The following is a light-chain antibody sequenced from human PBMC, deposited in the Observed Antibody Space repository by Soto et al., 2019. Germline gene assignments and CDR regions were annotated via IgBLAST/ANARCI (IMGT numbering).Light chain of an antibody. CDR1: SSDVGGYNY. CDR3: SSYTTSNTRQIV. V-gene: IGLV2-14*03. Sequence: QSALTQPASVSGSPGQSITISCTGTSSDVGGYNYVSWYQHHPGKAPKLIIYDVTNRPSGVSNPFSGSKSGNTASLTISGLQPEDEADYYCSSYTTSNTRQIVFGTGTKVTXL. J-gene: IGLJ1*01. CDR2: DVT.